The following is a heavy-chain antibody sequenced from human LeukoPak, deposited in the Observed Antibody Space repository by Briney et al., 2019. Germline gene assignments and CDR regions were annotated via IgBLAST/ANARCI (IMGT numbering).Heavy chain of an antibody. J-gene: IGHJ6*02. CDR3: AVETAETYGMDV. CDR1: GYTFTGYY. Sequence: GASVEVSCKASGYTFTGYYVHWVRQAPGQGLEWMGWINPNSGGTNYAQKFQGWVTMTRDTSISTAYMELSRLISDDTAVYYCAVETAETYGMDVWGQGTTVTVSS. CDR2: INPNSGGT. D-gene: IGHD2-21*02. V-gene: IGHV1-2*04.